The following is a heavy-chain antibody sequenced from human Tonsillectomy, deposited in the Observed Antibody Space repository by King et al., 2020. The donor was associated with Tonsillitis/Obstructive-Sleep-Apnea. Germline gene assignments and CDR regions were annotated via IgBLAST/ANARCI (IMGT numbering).Heavy chain of an antibody. CDR1: GYTLTGYY. J-gene: IGHJ4*02. Sequence: QLVQSGAEVKKPGASVKVSCKASGYTLTGYYIHLVRKAPGQGLEWMVVINPNSGGTNYAQKFQGWVTMTRDTSISTAYIELSRLRSDDTAVYYCARDGYSSSSDYFDYWGQGTLVTVSS. CDR2: INPNSGGT. CDR3: ARDGYSSSSDYFDY. D-gene: IGHD6-6*01. V-gene: IGHV1-2*04.